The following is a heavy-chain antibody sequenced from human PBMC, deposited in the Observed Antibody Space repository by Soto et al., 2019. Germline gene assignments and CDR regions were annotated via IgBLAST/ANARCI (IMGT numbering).Heavy chain of an antibody. J-gene: IGHJ4*02. CDR3: AREPIGYCSGGSCYTTYYFDY. CDR2: IIPIFGTA. Sequence: ASVKVSCKASGGTFSSYAISWVRQAPGQGLEWMGGIIPIFGTANYAQKLQGRVTITADESTSTAYMELSSLRSEDTAVYYCAREPIGYCSGGSCYTTYYFDYWGQGTLVTVSS. V-gene: IGHV1-69*13. D-gene: IGHD2-15*01. CDR1: GGTFSSYA.